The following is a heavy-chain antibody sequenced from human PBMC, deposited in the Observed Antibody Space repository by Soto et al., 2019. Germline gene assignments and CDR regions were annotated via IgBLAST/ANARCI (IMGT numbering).Heavy chain of an antibody. CDR2: ISASGDNT. CDR1: GFSFSTYD. V-gene: IGHV3-23*01. Sequence: EGQLLESGGGLVRPGGSLRLSCAASGFSFSTYDMSWVRQAPGKGLEWVSAISASGDNTFYAESVTGRFTISRDNYMNALYLQINSLRVEYTAVYYGAHPRGYGGFDAYDIWGQGTMVTVSS. CDR3: AHPRGYGGFDAYDI. D-gene: IGHD4-17*01. J-gene: IGHJ3*02.